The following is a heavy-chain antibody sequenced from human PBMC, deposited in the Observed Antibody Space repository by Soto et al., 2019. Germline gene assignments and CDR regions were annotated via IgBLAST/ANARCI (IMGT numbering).Heavy chain of an antibody. CDR1: GFTFSSYS. D-gene: IGHD2-2*01. V-gene: IGHV3-48*01. J-gene: IGHJ3*02. Sequence: HPGGSLRLSCAASGFTFSSYSMNWVRQAPGKGLEWVSYISSSSSTIYYADSVKGRFTISRDNAKNSLYLQMNSLRAEDTAVYYCARDLVVVPAAMRVRAFDIWGQGTMVTVS. CDR2: ISSSSSTI. CDR3: ARDLVVVPAAMRVRAFDI.